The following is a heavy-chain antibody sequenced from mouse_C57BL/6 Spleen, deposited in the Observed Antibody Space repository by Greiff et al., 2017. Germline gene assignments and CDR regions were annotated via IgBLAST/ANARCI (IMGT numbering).Heavy chain of an antibody. CDR1: GYTFTSYW. D-gene: IGHD1-1*01. V-gene: IGHV1-50*01. CDR3: AIRPSYYGSSPHWDY. CDR2: IDPSDSYT. J-gene: IGHJ2*01. Sequence: QVQLQQPGAELVKPGASVTLSCKASGYTFTSYWMQWVKPRPGQGLEWIGEIDPSDSYTTYNQKFKGKATLTVDKSSSTAYMQLSSLTSEDSAVYYCAIRPSYYGSSPHWDYWGQGTTLTVSS.